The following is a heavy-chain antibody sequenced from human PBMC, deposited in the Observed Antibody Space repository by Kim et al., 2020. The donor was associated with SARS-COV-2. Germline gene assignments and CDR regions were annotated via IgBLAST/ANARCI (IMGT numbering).Heavy chain of an antibody. CDR1: GFTFSSYE. CDR2: ISSSGSTI. CDR3: ARRTYVAGRDY. J-gene: IGHJ4*02. D-gene: IGHD1-1*01. Sequence: GGSLRLSCAASGFTFSSYEMNWVRQAPGKGLEWVSYISSSGSTIYYADSVKGRFTISRDNAKNSLYLQMNSPRAEDTAVYYCARRTYVAGRDYWGQGTLVTVSS. V-gene: IGHV3-48*03.